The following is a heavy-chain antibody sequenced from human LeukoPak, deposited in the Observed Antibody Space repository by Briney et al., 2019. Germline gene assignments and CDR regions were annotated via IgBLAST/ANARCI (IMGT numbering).Heavy chain of an antibody. CDR2: IYHSGST. V-gene: IGHV4-38-2*01. Sequence: SETLSLTCAVSGYSISSGYYWGWIRQPPGKGLEWIGSIYHSGSTYYNPSLKSRVTISVDRSKNQFSLKLSSVTAADTAVYYCARGGALYGSGNYYYYYGMDVWGQGTTVTVSS. CDR1: GYSISSGYY. D-gene: IGHD3-10*01. CDR3: ARGGALYGSGNYYYYYGMDV. J-gene: IGHJ6*02.